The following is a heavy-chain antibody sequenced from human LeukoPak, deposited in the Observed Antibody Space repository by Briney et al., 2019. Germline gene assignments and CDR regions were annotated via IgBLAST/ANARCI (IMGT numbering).Heavy chain of an antibody. CDR2: IDHSGNT. Sequence: SETLSLTCAVYGGSFSGYYWSWIRQPPGKGLEWIGEIDHSGNTNYNPSLKSRVTISVDTSKNQFSLKLSSVTAADTAVYYCARVRFLEWLSAGEFDAFDIWGQGTMVTVSS. CDR1: GGSFSGYY. CDR3: ARVRFLEWLSAGEFDAFDI. V-gene: IGHV4-34*01. D-gene: IGHD3-3*01. J-gene: IGHJ3*02.